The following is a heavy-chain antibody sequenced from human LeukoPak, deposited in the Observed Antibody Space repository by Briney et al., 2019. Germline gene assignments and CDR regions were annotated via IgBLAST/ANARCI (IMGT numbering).Heavy chain of an antibody. D-gene: IGHD3-10*01. CDR3: ARDPNTMVRGVIIGPWFDP. J-gene: IGHJ5*02. Sequence: GGSLRLSCAASGFTFDDYGMSWVRQAPGKGLEWVSGINWNGGSTGYADSVKGRFTISRDNAKNSLYLQMNSLRAEDTALYYCARDPNTMVRGVIIGPWFDPWGQGTLVTVSS. CDR2: INWNGGST. V-gene: IGHV3-20*04. CDR1: GFTFDDYG.